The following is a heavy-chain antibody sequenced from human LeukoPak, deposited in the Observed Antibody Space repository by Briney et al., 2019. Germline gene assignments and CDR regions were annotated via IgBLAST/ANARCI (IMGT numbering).Heavy chain of an antibody. D-gene: IGHD4-17*01. CDR2: IRSKANSYAT. Sequence: GGSLKLSCAASGFTFSGSAMHWVRQASGKGLEWVGRIRSKANSYATAYAASVKGRFTISRDDSKNTAYLQMNSLKTEDTAVYYCTSTTVTTAYYYYMDVWGKGTTVTVSS. V-gene: IGHV3-73*01. J-gene: IGHJ6*03. CDR3: TSTTVTTAYYYYMDV. CDR1: GFTFSGSA.